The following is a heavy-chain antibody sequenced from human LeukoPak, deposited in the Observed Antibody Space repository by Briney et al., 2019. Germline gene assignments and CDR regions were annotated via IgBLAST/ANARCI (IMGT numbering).Heavy chain of an antibody. Sequence: PSETLSLTCTGSGVSISSYYWSWIRQPPGKGLEWIGYIYYSGSTNYNPSLKSRVTISVDTSKNQFSLKLSSVTAADTAVYYCAREPGRFGSGADGMDVWGQGTTVTVSS. D-gene: IGHD3-10*01. CDR3: AREPGRFGSGADGMDV. V-gene: IGHV4-59*01. CDR1: GVSISSYY. J-gene: IGHJ6*02. CDR2: IYYSGST.